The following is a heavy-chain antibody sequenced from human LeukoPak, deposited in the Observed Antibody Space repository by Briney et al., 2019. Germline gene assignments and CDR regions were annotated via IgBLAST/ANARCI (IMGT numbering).Heavy chain of an antibody. V-gene: IGHV4-30-4*08. CDR3: ARDKWVRVGNSWRHYAMDV. D-gene: IGHD6-13*01. CDR1: GGSIRSDDSY. J-gene: IGHJ6*02. Sequence: PSETLSLTCTVSGGSIRSDDSYWTWIRQPPGTGLEWMGYMYYSGSTYYNPSLKTRISISEDTSKSQISLKLTSVTAADTAVYYCARDKWVRVGNSWRHYAMDVWGQGTTVTVSS. CDR2: MYYSGST.